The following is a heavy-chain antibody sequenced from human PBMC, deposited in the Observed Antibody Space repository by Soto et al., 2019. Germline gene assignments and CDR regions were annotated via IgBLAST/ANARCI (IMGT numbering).Heavy chain of an antibody. V-gene: IGHV4-4*02. J-gene: IGHJ4*02. CDR3: ARDLLRFLEWRDY. Sequence: PSETLSLTCAVSGGSISSSNWWSWVRQPPGKGLEWIGEIYHIGSTNYNPSLKSRVTISVDKSKNQFSLKLSSVTAADTAVYYCARDLLRFLEWRDYWGQGTLVTVSS. CDR1: GGSISSSNW. CDR2: IYHIGST. D-gene: IGHD3-3*01.